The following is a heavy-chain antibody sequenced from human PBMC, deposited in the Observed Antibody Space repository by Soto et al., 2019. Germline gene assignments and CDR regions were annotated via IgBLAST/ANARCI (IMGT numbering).Heavy chain of an antibody. Sequence: SETLSLTRPVSPGSLSSYDLGLVRQPPGKGLEWIGYVFHTGSTNYNPSLKSRVTISVDTSKNQFSLDLISVTSADTAMYYCARSVGNAGWHDYWGQGTLVTVSS. CDR2: VFHTGST. J-gene: IGHJ4*02. V-gene: IGHV4-59*01. D-gene: IGHD1-1*01. CDR3: ARSVGNAGWHDY. CDR1: PGSLSSYD.